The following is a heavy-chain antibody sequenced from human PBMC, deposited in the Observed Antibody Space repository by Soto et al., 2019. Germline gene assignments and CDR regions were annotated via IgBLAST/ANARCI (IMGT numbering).Heavy chain of an antibody. V-gene: IGHV4-31*03. Sequence: LSRTCTVSGGSISSGGYYWSWIRQHPGKGLEWIGYIYYSGSTHYNPSLKSRVTISVDTSKNQFSLKLSSVTAADTAVYYCASPGYSYGYGAFDIWGQGTMVTVS. CDR2: IYYSGST. CDR3: ASPGYSYGYGAFDI. CDR1: GGSISSGGYY. J-gene: IGHJ3*02. D-gene: IGHD5-18*01.